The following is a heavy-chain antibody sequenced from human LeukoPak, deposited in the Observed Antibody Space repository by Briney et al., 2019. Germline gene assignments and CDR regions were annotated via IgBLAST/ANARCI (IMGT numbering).Heavy chain of an antibody. V-gene: IGHV4-34*01. CDR3: ARVGTGTSFDY. D-gene: IGHD1-1*01. Sequence: SETLSLTCAVYGGSFSGYYWSWMRQPPGRGLEWIGEINHSGSTNYNPSLKSRVTISVDTSKNQFSLKLSSVTAAGTAVYYCARVGTGTSFDYWGQGTLVTVSS. J-gene: IGHJ4*02. CDR2: INHSGST. CDR1: GGSFSGYY.